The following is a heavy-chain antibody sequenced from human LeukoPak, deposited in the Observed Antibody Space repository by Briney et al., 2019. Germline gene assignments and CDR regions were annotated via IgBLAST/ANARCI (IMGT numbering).Heavy chain of an antibody. Sequence: PSETLSLTCTVSDYSISSSYYWGWIRQPPGKGLEWIGEINHSGSTNYNPSLKSRVTISVDTSKNQFSLKLSSVTAADTAVYYCASRYNWNYPGSSDYWGQGTLVTVSS. D-gene: IGHD1-7*01. CDR3: ASRYNWNYPGSSDY. J-gene: IGHJ4*02. V-gene: IGHV4-38-2*02. CDR1: DYSISSSYY. CDR2: INHSGST.